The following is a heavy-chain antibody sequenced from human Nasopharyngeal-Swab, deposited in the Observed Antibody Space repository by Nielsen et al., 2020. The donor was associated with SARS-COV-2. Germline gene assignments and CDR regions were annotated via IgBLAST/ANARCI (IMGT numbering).Heavy chain of an antibody. V-gene: IGHV3-21*01. D-gene: IGHD6-19*01. CDR3: ARGGMGGWYDY. Sequence: GGSLRLSCAASGFTFSSYSMNWVRQAPGKGLEWVSSISSSSSYIYYADSVKGRFTIPRDNAKNSLYLQMNSLRAEDTAVYYCARGGMGGWYDYWGQGTLVTVSS. CDR1: GFTFSSYS. CDR2: ISSSSSYI. J-gene: IGHJ4*02.